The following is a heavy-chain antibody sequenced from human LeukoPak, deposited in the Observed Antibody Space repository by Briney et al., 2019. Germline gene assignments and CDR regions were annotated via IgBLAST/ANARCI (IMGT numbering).Heavy chain of an antibody. Sequence: SETLSLTCTVSGGSISSYYWSWIRQPPGKGLEWIGYIYYSGSTNYNPSLKSRVTISVDTSKNQSSLKLSSVTAADTAVYYCARRYPYGLGSYFFDYWGQGTLVTVSS. J-gene: IGHJ4*02. CDR3: ARRYPYGLGSYFFDY. D-gene: IGHD3-10*01. V-gene: IGHV4-59*08. CDR2: IYYSGST. CDR1: GGSISSYY.